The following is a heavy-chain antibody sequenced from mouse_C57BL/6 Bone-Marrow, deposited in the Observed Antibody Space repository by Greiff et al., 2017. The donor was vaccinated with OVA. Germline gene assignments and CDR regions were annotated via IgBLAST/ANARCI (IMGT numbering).Heavy chain of an antibody. V-gene: IGHV1-42*01. Sequence: VKLKESGPELVKPGASVKISCKASGYSFTGYYMNWVKQSPEKSLEWIGKINPSTGGTTYNQKFKAKATLTIDKSSNNDYIQLKSLTSEASAVYYYARGGTSPFAYWGQGTLVTVSA. J-gene: IGHJ3*01. CDR1: GYSFTGYY. CDR2: INPSTGGT. CDR3: ARGGTSPFAY. D-gene: IGHD4-1*01.